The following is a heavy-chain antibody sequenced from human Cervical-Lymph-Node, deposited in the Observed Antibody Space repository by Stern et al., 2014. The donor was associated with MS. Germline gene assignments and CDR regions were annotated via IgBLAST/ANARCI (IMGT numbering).Heavy chain of an antibody. Sequence: QVQLVESGGGVVQPGRSLRLSCAASGFTFSNYGMPWVRQAPGKGLEWLAVIWYDGNKKYYADSVKGRLTISRDNSKNTLFLQMSSLTAEDTALYYCARGNWNYEGMGYWGQGTLVTVSS. CDR2: IWYDGNKK. J-gene: IGHJ4*02. CDR1: GFTFSNYG. CDR3: ARGNWNYEGMGY. V-gene: IGHV3-33*01. D-gene: IGHD1-7*01.